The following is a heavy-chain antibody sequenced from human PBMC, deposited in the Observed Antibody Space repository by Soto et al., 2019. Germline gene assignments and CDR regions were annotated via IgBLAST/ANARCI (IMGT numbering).Heavy chain of an antibody. CDR3: ARRCVADGCGWDGDVFDY. D-gene: IGHD2-21*01. J-gene: IGHJ4*02. CDR1: GFSLSTSGVG. CDR2: IYWDDDR. V-gene: IGHV2-5*02. Sequence: QITLKESGPTRVKPTQTLALTCNFSGFSLSTSGVGVGWIRQPPGKALECLGIIYWDDDRRYSPSLKNRLTITKDXXKXEXXLIMANMAPDYTGTYYCARRCVADGCGWDGDVFDYWGQGLLVTVSS.